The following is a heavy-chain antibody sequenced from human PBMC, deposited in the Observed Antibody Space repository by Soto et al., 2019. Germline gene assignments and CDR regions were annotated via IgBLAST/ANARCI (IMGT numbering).Heavy chain of an antibody. D-gene: IGHD2-2*01. CDR3: AKWLVVVPAATGSSVCMDV. V-gene: IGHV3-23*01. J-gene: IGHJ6*02. CDR1: GFTFSSYA. Sequence: EVQLLESGGGLVQPGGSLRLSCAASGFTFSSYAMSWVRQAPGKGREWVSAISGSGGSAYYADSVKGRFTISRDNSKNTLYLQMNSLRAEDTAVYYCAKWLVVVPAATGSSVCMDVWGQGTTVTVSS. CDR2: ISGSGGSA.